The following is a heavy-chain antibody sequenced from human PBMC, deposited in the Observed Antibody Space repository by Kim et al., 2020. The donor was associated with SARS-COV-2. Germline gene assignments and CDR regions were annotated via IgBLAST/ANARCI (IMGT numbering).Heavy chain of an antibody. Sequence: GGSLRLSCAASEFTFSSYGMHWVRQAPGKGLEWVAIISYDGSNKYYADSVKGRFTISRDNSKNTLYLQMNSLRTEDTAVYYCAKGSVSTALTYVDVWSRG. J-gene: IGHJ2*01. V-gene: IGHV3-30*18. CDR1: EFTFSSYG. CDR3: AKGSVSTALTYVDV. CDR2: ISYDGSNK. D-gene: IGHD4-17*01.